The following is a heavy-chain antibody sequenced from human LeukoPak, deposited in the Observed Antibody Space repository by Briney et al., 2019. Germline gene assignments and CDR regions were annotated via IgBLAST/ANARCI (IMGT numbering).Heavy chain of an antibody. D-gene: IGHD3-16*01. CDR3: ARNWGYHDF. CDR2: ISSSSSTI. J-gene: IGHJ4*02. CDR1: GFTFSSYS. V-gene: IGHV3-48*01. Sequence: GGSLRLSCAASGFTFSSYSMNWVRQAPGKGLEWVSYISSSSSTIYYADSVKGRFTISRDNAKNSLYLQMNNLRAEDTAVYYCARNWGYHDFWGQGTLVTVSS.